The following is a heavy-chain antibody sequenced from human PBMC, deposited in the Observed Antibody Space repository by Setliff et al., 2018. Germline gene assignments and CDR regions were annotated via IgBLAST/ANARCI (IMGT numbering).Heavy chain of an antibody. D-gene: IGHD3-10*01. CDR1: GYSISSGHY. CDR3: ARAEYYYGSGSFHPYYMDV. J-gene: IGHJ6*03. Sequence: SETLSLTCTVSGYSISSGHYWGWIRQPPGKGLEWIGSISHSGSTYYNPSLRSRVTISVDTSKNQFSLKLSSVTAADTAVYYCARAEYYYGSGSFHPYYMDVWGQGTTVTVSS. CDR2: ISHSGST. V-gene: IGHV4-38-2*02.